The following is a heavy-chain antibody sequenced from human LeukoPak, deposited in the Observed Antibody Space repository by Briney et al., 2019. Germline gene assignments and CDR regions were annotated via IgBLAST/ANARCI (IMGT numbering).Heavy chain of an antibody. D-gene: IGHD2-21*02. CDR1: GFTFSSYE. J-gene: IGHJ4*02. V-gene: IGHV3-48*03. CDR2: ISSSGSTI. Sequence: GGSLRLSCAASGFTFSSYEMNWVRQAPGKGLEWVSYISSSGSTIYYADSVKGRLTISRDNAKNSLYLQMNSLRAEDTAVYYCAKYCGGDCYPNVAANDYWGQGTLVTVSS. CDR3: AKYCGGDCYPNVAANDY.